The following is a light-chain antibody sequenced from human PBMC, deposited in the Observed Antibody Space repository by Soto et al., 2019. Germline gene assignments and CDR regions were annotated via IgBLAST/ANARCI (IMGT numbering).Light chain of an antibody. V-gene: IGLV2-18*02. CDR3: SSYTSSNIVV. J-gene: IGLJ2*01. CDR2: EVT. Sequence: QSALTQPPSVSGSPGQSVTISCTGTSSDVGSYNRVSWYQQPPGTAPKLMIYEVTYRPSGVPDRFSGSKSGNTASLTISGLQAEDEADYYCSSYTSSNIVVFGGGTKLTVL. CDR1: SSDVGSYNR.